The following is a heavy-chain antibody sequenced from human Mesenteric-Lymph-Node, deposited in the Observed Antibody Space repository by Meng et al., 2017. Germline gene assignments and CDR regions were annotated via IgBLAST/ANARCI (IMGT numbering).Heavy chain of an antibody. Sequence: QVQRRESGPGLVEPAYTLSLTCSGSGYSISRSNWWFWIRQPPGKGLEWIGYIYYSGSADYNPSLKSRVTMSVDTSKNQFSLKLSSVTAVDTAVYYCARKRDGYNPFDDWGQGTLVTVSS. CDR1: GYSISRSNW. CDR2: IYYSGSA. D-gene: IGHD5-24*01. V-gene: IGHV4-28*01. CDR3: ARKRDGYNPFDD. J-gene: IGHJ4*02.